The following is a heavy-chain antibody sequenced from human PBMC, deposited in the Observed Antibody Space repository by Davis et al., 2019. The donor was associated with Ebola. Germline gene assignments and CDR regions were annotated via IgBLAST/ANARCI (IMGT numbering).Heavy chain of an antibody. J-gene: IGHJ4*02. CDR2: IDWDDAK. D-gene: IGHD3-3*01. Sequence: SGPTLVKPTPTLTLTCTFSGFSLRTSGMCVSWNRQPPGKALEWLALIDWDDAKYYSTSLKTRLTISRDTSKNHVVLTMTNMDPVDTATYYCARFRLEGGFDYWGQGALVTVSS. V-gene: IGHV2-70*01. CDR3: ARFRLEGGFDY. CDR1: GFSLRTSGMC.